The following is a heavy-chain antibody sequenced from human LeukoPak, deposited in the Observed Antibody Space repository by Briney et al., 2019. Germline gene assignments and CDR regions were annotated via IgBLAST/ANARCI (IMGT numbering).Heavy chain of an antibody. CDR1: GFTFSSYS. Sequence: PGGSLRLSCAASGFTFSSYSMNWVRQAPGKGLKWVSYISSSSSTIYYADSVKGRFTISRDNAKNSLYLQMNSLRAEDTAVYYCASTYRGSYYGFNFDYWGQGTLVTVSS. D-gene: IGHD1-26*01. CDR2: ISSSSSTI. V-gene: IGHV3-48*04. J-gene: IGHJ4*02. CDR3: ASTYRGSYYGFNFDY.